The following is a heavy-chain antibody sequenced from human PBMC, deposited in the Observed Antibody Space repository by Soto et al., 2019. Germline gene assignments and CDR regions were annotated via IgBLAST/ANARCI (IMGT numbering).Heavy chain of an antibody. D-gene: IGHD6-19*01. CDR2: IYYSGNT. J-gene: IGHJ4*02. V-gene: IGHV4-59*08. CDR1: GGSISHYS. CDR3: AGIAVSGTDY. Sequence: QVQLQESGPGLVKPSETLSLTCTVSGGSISHYSWSWIRQPPGKGLEWIGYIYYSGNTNYNPSLTGRVAISIDTSKNQFSLKLRSVTAADTAVYYCAGIAVSGTDYWGQGTLVTVSS.